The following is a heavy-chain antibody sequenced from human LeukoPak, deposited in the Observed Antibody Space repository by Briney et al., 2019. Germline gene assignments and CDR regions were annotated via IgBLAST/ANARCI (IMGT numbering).Heavy chain of an antibody. CDR2: INPSGGST. D-gene: IGHD5-18*01. V-gene: IGHV1-46*01. CDR3: ARASASYGCDY. J-gene: IGHJ4*02. Sequence: ASVKVSCKASGYTFTSYYMHWVRQAPGQGLEWMGIINPSGGSTSYAQKFQGRVTMTRDASTSTVYMELSSLRSEDTAVYYCARASASYGCDYWGQGTLVTVSS. CDR1: GYTFTSYY.